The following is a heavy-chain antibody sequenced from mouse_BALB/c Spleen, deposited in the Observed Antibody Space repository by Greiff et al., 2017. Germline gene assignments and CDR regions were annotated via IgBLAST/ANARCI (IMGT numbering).Heavy chain of an antibody. CDR1: GYTFTDYN. CDR2: INPNNGGT. J-gene: IGHJ2*01. CDR3: ARRLLRSPYFDY. V-gene: IGHV1-18*01. Sequence: DVQLQESGPELVKPGASVKIPCKASGYTFTDYNMDWVKQSHGKSLEWIGDINPNNGGTIYNQKFKGKATLTVDKSSSTAYMELRSLTSEDTAVYYCARRLLRSPYFDYWGQGTTLTVSS. D-gene: IGHD1-1*01.